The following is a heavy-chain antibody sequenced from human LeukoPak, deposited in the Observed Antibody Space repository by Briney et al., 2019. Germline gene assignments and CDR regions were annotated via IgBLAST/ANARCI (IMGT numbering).Heavy chain of an antibody. J-gene: IGHJ4*02. CDR1: GGSISSYY. V-gene: IGHV4-59*01. Sequence: SETLSLTCTVSGGSISSYYWSWIWHPPGKGLEGIGYIYHSGSTNYNPSLKSRVTISVDTSKNQFSLKLSSVTAADTAVYYCARAPRDSSGWYPFDYWGQGTLVTVSS. CDR2: IYHSGST. CDR3: ARAPRDSSGWYPFDY. D-gene: IGHD6-19*01.